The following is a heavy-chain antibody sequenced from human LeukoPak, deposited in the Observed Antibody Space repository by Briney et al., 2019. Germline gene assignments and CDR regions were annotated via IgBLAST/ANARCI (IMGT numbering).Heavy chain of an antibody. Sequence: GGSLRLSCAASGFTFSSYWMHWVRQVPGKGLLWVSRINTDGSSTIHADSVKGRFTISRDNAKNTLYLQMNSLRAEDTAVYYCARDVGLITMIRGMDVWGQGTMVTVSS. CDR1: GFTFSSYW. CDR2: INTDGSST. D-gene: IGHD3-22*01. J-gene: IGHJ6*02. CDR3: ARDVGLITMIRGMDV. V-gene: IGHV3-74*01.